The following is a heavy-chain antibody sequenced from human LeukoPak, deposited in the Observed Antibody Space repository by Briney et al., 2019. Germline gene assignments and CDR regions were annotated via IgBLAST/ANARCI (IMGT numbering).Heavy chain of an antibody. Sequence: PSETLSLTCAVSGYSISSGYYWGWIRQPPGKGLEWIGSIYHSGSTYYNPSLKSRVTISVDTSKIQFSLKLSSVTAADTAVYYCARDGIVVVPAAIYYYYGMDVWGKGTTVTVSS. D-gene: IGHD2-2*01. CDR3: ARDGIVVVPAAIYYYYGMDV. V-gene: IGHV4-38-2*02. CDR2: IYHSGST. J-gene: IGHJ6*04. CDR1: GYSISSGYY.